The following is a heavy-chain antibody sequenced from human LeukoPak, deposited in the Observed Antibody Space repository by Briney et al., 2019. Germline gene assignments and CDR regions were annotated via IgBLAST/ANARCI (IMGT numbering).Heavy chain of an antibody. Sequence: ESLQISSQGSAYSFTTYWISWVRRRPGKGREWMATIYPGAADIRYSPSFQSHVTISADKSISTAYLLWSSIKASETAMYYCARVGFDGPVPYFFDWWGQGTLVTVSS. J-gene: IGHJ4*02. CDR3: ARVGFDGPVPYFFDW. D-gene: IGHD1-14*01. V-gene: IGHV5-51*06. CDR1: AYSFTTYW. CDR2: IYPGAADI.